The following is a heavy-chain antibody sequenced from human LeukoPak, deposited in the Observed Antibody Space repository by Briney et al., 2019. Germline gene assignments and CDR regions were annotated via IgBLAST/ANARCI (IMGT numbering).Heavy chain of an antibody. V-gene: IGHV3-30-3*01. Sequence: GGSLRLSCAASGFTFSSYAMSWVRQAPGKGLEWVAVISYDGSNKYYADSVKGRFTISRDNSKNTLYLQMNSLRAEDTAVYYCARDRCSSTSCYYDTFDIWGQGTMVTVSS. CDR1: GFTFSSYA. CDR2: ISYDGSNK. J-gene: IGHJ3*02. CDR3: ARDRCSSTSCYYDTFDI. D-gene: IGHD2-2*01.